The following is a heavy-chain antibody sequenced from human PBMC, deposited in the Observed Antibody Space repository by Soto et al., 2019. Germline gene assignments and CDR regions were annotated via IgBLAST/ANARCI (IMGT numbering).Heavy chain of an antibody. Sequence: GGSLRLSCEVSGFIFSEYEFNWVRQAPGKGLEWVSYIGKNGRDIYDADSVKGRFTISRDDDKSTLYLEMNSLTAEDTAVYYCASGGWETPIWGQGTLVTVSS. D-gene: IGHD1-26*01. CDR3: ASGGWETPI. CDR2: IGKNGRDI. CDR1: GFIFSEYE. V-gene: IGHV3-48*03. J-gene: IGHJ4*02.